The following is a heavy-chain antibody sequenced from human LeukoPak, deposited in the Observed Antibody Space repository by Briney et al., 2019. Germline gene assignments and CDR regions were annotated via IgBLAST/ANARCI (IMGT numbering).Heavy chain of an antibody. CDR1: GGSISSYY. Sequence: PSETLFLTCTVSGGSISSYYWSWIRQPPGKGLEWIGYIYYSGSTNYNPSLKSRVTISVDTSKNQFSLKLSSVTAADTAVYYCARHARFWGSSGWPDYWGQGTLVTVSS. J-gene: IGHJ4*02. CDR3: ARHARFWGSSGWPDY. V-gene: IGHV4-59*08. D-gene: IGHD6-19*01. CDR2: IYYSGST.